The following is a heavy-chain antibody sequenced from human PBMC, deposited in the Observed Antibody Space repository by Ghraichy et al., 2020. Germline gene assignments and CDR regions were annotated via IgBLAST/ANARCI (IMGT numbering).Heavy chain of an antibody. Sequence: SVKVSCKASGGTFSSYAISWVRQAPGQGLEWMGGIIPIFGTANYAQKFQGRVTITADESTSTAYMELSSLRSEDTAVYYCARSLRGGYEFYWYFDLWGRGTLVTVSS. CDR3: ARSLRGGYEFYWYFDL. CDR1: GGTFSSYA. V-gene: IGHV1-69*13. CDR2: IIPIFGTA. J-gene: IGHJ2*01. D-gene: IGHD4-17*01.